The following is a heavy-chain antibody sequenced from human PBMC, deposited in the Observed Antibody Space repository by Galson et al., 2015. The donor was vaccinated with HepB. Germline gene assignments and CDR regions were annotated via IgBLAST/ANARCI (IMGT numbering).Heavy chain of an antibody. CDR3: ARSLKIVVVARFPFGY. Sequence: SVKVSCKASGYTFTSYAMHWVRQAPGQRLEWMGWINAGNGNTKYSQKFQGRVTITRDTSASTAYMELSSLRSEDTAVYYCARSLKIVVVARFPFGYWGQGALVTVPS. D-gene: IGHD2-15*01. CDR1: GYTFTSYA. V-gene: IGHV1-3*01. J-gene: IGHJ4*02. CDR2: INAGNGNT.